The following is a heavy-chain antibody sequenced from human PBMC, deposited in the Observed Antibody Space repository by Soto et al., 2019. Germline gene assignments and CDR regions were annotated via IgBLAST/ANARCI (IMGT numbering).Heavy chain of an antibody. Sequence: DVQLVESGGGLVQPGRSLRLSCAASGFTFDDYAMHWVRQPPGKGLEWVSSISWNSGNLGYADSVKGQFTISRDNAKNSLYLRMNSLRGEDTALYYCAKGASTTVFAFNDYWGQGTLVTVSS. CDR3: AKGASTTVFAFNDY. CDR2: ISWNSGNL. J-gene: IGHJ4*02. CDR1: GFTFDDYA. V-gene: IGHV3-9*01. D-gene: IGHD4-17*01.